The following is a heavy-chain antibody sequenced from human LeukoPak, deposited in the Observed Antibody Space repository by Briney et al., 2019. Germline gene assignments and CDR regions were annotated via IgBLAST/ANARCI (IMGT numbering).Heavy chain of an antibody. CDR2: IGDTLTT. D-gene: IGHD1-26*01. CDR1: GFTFSSSG. V-gene: IGHV3-23*01. J-gene: IGHJ4*02. CDR3: ARSDAGGSYYVYFDY. Sequence: PGGSLRLSCAASGFTFSSSGMSWVRQAPGKGLEWVSAIGDTLTTYYADSVKGRFTISRDNSKNTLFLQMNSLRAEDTAIYYCARSDAGGSYYVYFDYWGQGTLVTVSS.